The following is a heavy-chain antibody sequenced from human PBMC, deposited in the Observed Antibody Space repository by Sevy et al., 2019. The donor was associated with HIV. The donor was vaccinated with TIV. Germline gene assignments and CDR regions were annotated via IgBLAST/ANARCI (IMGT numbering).Heavy chain of an antibody. CDR2: IYPGDSDT. V-gene: IGHV5-51*01. Sequence: GESLKISCKGSGYSLTSYWIGWVRQMPGKGLEWMGIIYPGDSDTRYSPSFQGQVTISADKSISTAYLQWSSLKASDTAMYYCARQPHDYSNYVGYYYYMDVWGKGTTVTVSS. J-gene: IGHJ6*03. CDR1: GYSLTSYW. D-gene: IGHD4-4*01. CDR3: ARQPHDYSNYVGYYYYMDV.